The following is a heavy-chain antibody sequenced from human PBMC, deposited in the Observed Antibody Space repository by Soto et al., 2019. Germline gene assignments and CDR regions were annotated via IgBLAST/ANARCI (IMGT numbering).Heavy chain of an antibody. CDR2: IKEDGTRE. J-gene: IGHJ4*02. CDR3: SRGYGGGDY. CDR1: GFTFSSFW. D-gene: IGHD5-18*01. V-gene: IGHV3-7*03. Sequence: EVQLVESGGGLVPPGGYLRLSCAASGFTFSSFWMNWARQAPGKGLEWVANIKEDGTREYYVDSVKGRFTISRDNVKNSLSLQLKSLRAEDTAVYYCSRGYGGGDYWGQGTLVTVSS.